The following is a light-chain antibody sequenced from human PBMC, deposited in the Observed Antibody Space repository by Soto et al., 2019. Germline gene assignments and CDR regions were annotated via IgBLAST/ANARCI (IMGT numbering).Light chain of an antibody. J-gene: IGLJ2*01. Sequence: QAVVTQEPSLTVSPGGTVTLTCGSSTGAVTSGHYPYWFQQKPGQAPRTLIYDTSNKHSWTPARFSGSLLGGKAALTLSGAEHEDEAEYYCLLCCSGGRVVFGGGTKVTVL. CDR1: TGAVTSGHY. CDR2: DTS. CDR3: LLCCSGGRVV. V-gene: IGLV7-46*01.